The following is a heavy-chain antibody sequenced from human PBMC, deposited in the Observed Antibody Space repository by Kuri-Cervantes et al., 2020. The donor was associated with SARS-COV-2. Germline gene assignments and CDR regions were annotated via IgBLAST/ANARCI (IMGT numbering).Heavy chain of an antibody. Sequence: SETLSLTWTVSGGSISSSLYYWGWVRQPPGQGLEWIGSIYYSGSTYYNPSLNSRVTISVDTSKNQFSLKLTSVTAADTAVYYCVRVDCSAGTCYRRSFDYWGRGTLVTVSS. CDR2: IYYSGST. V-gene: IGHV4-39*01. J-gene: IGHJ4*02. CDR3: VRVDCSAGTCYRRSFDY. D-gene: IGHD2-15*01. CDR1: GGSISSSLYY.